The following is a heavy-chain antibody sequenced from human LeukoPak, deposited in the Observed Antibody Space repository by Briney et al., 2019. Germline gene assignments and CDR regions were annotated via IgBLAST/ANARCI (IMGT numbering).Heavy chain of an antibody. V-gene: IGHV4-59*01. CDR2: IYYSGST. Sequence: KSSETLSLTCTVSGGSISSYCWSWIRQPPGKGLEWIGYIYYSGSTNYNPSLKSRVTISLDTSKKQFSLKLTSVTAADTAVYYCARGVLWFGELLTYFDYWGQGTLVTVSS. J-gene: IGHJ4*02. CDR3: ARGVLWFGELLTYFDY. D-gene: IGHD3-10*01. CDR1: GGSISSYC.